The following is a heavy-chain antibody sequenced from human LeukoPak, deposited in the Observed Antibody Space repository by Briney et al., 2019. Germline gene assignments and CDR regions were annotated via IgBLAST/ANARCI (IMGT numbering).Heavy chain of an antibody. CDR1: GFAVSSNY. D-gene: IGHD6-13*01. CDR3: ARTSSAVNTKGLDS. Sequence: PGGSLRLSCAASGFAVSSNYMTWVRQAPGKGLEWVSVVYSGGSTEYADSMKGRFTISRDNSKNTLYLQMNSLRAEDTAVYYCARTSSAVNTKGLDSWGQGTLVTVSS. CDR2: VYSGGST. J-gene: IGHJ4*02. V-gene: IGHV3-53*01.